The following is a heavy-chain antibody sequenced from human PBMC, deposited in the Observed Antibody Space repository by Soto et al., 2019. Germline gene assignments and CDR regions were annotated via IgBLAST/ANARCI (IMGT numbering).Heavy chain of an antibody. D-gene: IGHD5-12*01. CDR3: AMKHRWLQDTDY. J-gene: IGHJ4*02. CDR2: IYYTGGT. Sequence: PSETLSLTCTVSGGSVSSGSHYWTWIRQPPGKGLEWIGYIYYTGGTNYNPSLKSRVTISVDTSKNQFSLKLTSVTAADTAVYYCAMKHRWLQDTDYWGQGTLVTVSS. CDR1: GGSVSSGSHY. V-gene: IGHV4-61*01.